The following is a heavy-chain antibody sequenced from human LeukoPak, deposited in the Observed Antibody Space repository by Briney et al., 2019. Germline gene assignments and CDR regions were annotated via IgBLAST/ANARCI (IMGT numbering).Heavy chain of an antibody. J-gene: IGHJ4*02. D-gene: IGHD5-24*01. CDR2: LSGGGGST. V-gene: IGHV3-23*01. Sequence: PGGSLRLSCTASGFSFSTYAMNWVRQASGKGLEWDSTLSGGGGSTFYADSVKGRFTISRDNSKNTLYLQMNSLRAEDTAVYYCAKGRGWLQFFDYWGQGTLVTVSS. CDR1: GFSFSTYA. CDR3: AKGRGWLQFFDY.